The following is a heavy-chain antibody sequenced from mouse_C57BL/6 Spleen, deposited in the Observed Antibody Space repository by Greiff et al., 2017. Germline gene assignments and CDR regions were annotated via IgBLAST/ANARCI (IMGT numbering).Heavy chain of an antibody. J-gene: IGHJ1*03. Sequence: VQLQQSGAELARPGASVKLSCKASGYTFTSYGISWVKQRTGQGLEWIGEIYPRSGNTYYNEKFKGKATLTADKSSSTAYMELRSLTSEDSAVYFCARRNLVTTVVEGWYFDVWGTGTTVTVSS. V-gene: IGHV1-81*01. CDR1: GYTFTSYG. CDR3: ARRNLVTTVVEGWYFDV. D-gene: IGHD1-1*01. CDR2: IYPRSGNT.